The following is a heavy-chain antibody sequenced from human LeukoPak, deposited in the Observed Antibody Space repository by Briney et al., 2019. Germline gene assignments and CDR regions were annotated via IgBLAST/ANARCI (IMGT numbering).Heavy chain of an antibody. D-gene: IGHD2-15*01. J-gene: IGHJ4*02. Sequence: GGSLRLSCAASGFTFSIYGMNWVRQAPGEGLEWVASISSDSTNIYYTDSVKGRFTISRDNAKNSLYLQMNSLILEDTAVYYCARDGSGSGDYWGQGTLVTGSS. CDR3: ARDGSGSGDY. V-gene: IGHV3-21*01. CDR1: GFTFSIYG. CDR2: ISSDSTNI.